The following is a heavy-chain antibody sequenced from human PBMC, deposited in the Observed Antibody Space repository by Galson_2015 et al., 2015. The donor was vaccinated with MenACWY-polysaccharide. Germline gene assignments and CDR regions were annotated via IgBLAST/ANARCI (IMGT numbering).Heavy chain of an antibody. Sequence: SEPLSLTCPVSGGSISTYYWSWIRQPPGKGLEWFGHISDSGSTNYNPSLRSRVTISVDTSKNQFSLKLTSVTAADTAVYYCARGHSHVANSFDSGGQGTRVTVSS. V-gene: IGHV4-59*01. CDR3: ARGHSHVANSFDS. J-gene: IGHJ5*01. D-gene: IGHD5-18*01. CDR1: GGSISTYY. CDR2: ISDSGST.